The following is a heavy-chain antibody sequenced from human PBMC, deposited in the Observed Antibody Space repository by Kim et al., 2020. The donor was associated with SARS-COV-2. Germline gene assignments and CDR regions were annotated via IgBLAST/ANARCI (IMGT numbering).Heavy chain of an antibody. CDR2: ISSSSSTI. CDR1: GFTFSSYS. V-gene: IGHV3-48*02. CDR3: ARDARVRGVILYYYYGMDV. D-gene: IGHD3-10*01. J-gene: IGHJ6*02. Sequence: GGSLRLSCAASGFTFSSYSMNWVRQAPGKGLEWVSYISSSSSTIYYADSVKGRFTISRDNAKNSLYLQMNSLRDEDTAVYYCARDARVRGVILYYYYGMDVWGQGTTVTVSS.